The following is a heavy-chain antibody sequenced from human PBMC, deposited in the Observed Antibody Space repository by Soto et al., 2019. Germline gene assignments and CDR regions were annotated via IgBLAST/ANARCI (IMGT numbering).Heavy chain of an antibody. CDR2: IIPIFGQE. Sequence: SVKVSCKASGGTFSSFAISWVRQAPGQGLEWMGGIIPIFGQENYAQKFQGRVTITADESTSTASMELSSLRSEDTAVYYCARVESAYYDSSGYYWFDPWGQGTLVTVSS. V-gene: IGHV1-69*13. D-gene: IGHD3-22*01. CDR3: ARVESAYYDSSGYYWFDP. CDR1: GGTFSSFA. J-gene: IGHJ5*02.